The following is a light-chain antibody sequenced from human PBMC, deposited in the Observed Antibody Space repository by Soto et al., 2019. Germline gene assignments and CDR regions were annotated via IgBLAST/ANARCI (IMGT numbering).Light chain of an antibody. CDR2: GNS. V-gene: IGLV1-40*01. CDR1: SSNIGAGYD. CDR3: QSYDISLSGLDV. Sequence: QSVLTQPPSVSGAPGQRVTISCTGSSSNIGAGYDVQWHQQLPGTAPKLLIFGNSNRPSGVPDRFSGSKSGTSASLAITGLQAEDEADYYCQSYDISLSGLDVFGTGTKLTVL. J-gene: IGLJ1*01.